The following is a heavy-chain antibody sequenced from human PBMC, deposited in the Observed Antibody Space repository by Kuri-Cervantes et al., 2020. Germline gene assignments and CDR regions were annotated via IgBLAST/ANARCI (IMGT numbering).Heavy chain of an antibody. CDR2: ISSSGSSL. V-gene: IGHV3-11*01. CDR1: GYIFSDYY. J-gene: IGHJ6*02. Sequence: RTCEAAGYIFSDYYRCWIRQAPGKGLEWVSYISSSGSSLHNGQPVKGRFTISRDNAQNEVYLEKDMLSAGDTAVYYFARHCSSTNCYSGFGYGMDVWGQGTPVTVSS. D-gene: IGHD2-2*01. CDR3: ARHCSSTNCYSGFGYGMDV.